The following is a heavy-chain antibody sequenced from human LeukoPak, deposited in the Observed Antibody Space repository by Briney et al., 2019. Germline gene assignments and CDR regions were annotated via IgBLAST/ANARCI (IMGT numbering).Heavy chain of an antibody. D-gene: IGHD6-13*01. J-gene: IGHJ6*02. CDR2: INHSGST. CDR1: GGSFSGYY. Sequence: SETLSLTCAVYGGSFSGYYWSWIRQPPGKGLEWIGEINHSGSTNYNPSLKSRVTISVDTSKNQFSLKLSSVTAADTAVYYCARGRRNSSSWPYYYYYGMDVWGQGTTVTVSS. V-gene: IGHV4-34*01. CDR3: ARGRRNSSSWPYYYYYGMDV.